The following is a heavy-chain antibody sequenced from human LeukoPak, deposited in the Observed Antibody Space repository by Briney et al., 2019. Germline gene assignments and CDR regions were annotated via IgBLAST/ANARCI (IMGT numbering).Heavy chain of an antibody. CDR3: AKDWPSEWQQLPDYDAFDI. CDR1: GFTFSTYA. D-gene: IGHD6-13*01. J-gene: IGHJ3*02. CDR2: INSGGST. V-gene: IGHV3-23*01. Sequence: GGSLRLSCAASGFTFSTYAMSWVRQAPCKGLEWVSAINSGGSTYYADSLKGRFTISRDNSKNTLYLQMNSLRADDTAVYYCAKDWPSEWQQLPDYDAFDIWGQGTMVTVSS.